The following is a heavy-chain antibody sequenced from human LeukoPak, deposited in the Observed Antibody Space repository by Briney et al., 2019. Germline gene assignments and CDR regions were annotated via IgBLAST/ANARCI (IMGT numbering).Heavy chain of an antibody. CDR1: GFTFSSYG. Sequence: PGRSLRLSCAASGFTFSSYGMHWVRQAPGKGLEWVAVIWYDGSNKYYADSVKGRFTISRDNAKNSLYLQMNSLRAEDTAVYYCASSGSWSPLPFDYWGQGTLVTVSS. CDR3: ASSGSWSPLPFDY. J-gene: IGHJ4*02. V-gene: IGHV3-33*03. CDR2: IWYDGSNK. D-gene: IGHD6-13*01.